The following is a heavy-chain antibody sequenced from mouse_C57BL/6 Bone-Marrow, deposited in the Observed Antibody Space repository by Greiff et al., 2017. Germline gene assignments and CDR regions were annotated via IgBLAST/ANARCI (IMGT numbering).Heavy chain of an antibody. CDR1: GYTFTSYG. CDR3: ARVGLYHFDY. D-gene: IGHD2-1*01. J-gene: IGHJ2*01. V-gene: IGHV1-81*01. CDR2: IYPRSGNT. Sequence: VQLQQSGAELARPGASVKLSCKASGYTFTSYGISWVKQRTGQGLEWIGEIYPRSGNTYYTEKFKGKATLTADESSSTAYMELHSLTSEDSAVYFGARVGLYHFDYWGQGTTLTVSS.